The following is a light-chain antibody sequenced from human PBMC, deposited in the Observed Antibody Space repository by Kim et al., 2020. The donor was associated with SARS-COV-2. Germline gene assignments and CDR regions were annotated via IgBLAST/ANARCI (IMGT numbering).Light chain of an antibody. Sequence: EIVLTQSPGTLSLSPGERATLSCRASQSVSSSYLAWYQQKPGRTPRLLIYGTSSRATGIPDRFSGSGSGTDFTLTISRLELEDFAVYYCQQYGTSPSIFGGGTKVDIK. V-gene: IGKV3-20*01. CDR2: GTS. CDR1: QSVSSSY. CDR3: QQYGTSPSI. J-gene: IGKJ4*01.